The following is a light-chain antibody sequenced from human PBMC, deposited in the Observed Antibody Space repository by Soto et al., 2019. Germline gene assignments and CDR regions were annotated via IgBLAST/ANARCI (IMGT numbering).Light chain of an antibody. J-gene: IGLJ1*01. CDR1: SSDVGGYNF. V-gene: IGLV2-14*01. Sequence: QSLLTRPASVSGSPGQSITISCTGTSSDVGGYNFVSWYQQYPGEAPKLMIYEVSNRPSGVSNRFSGSKSGNTASLTISGLQAEDETDYYCSSYTGSSSRYVFGTGTKVTVL. CDR2: EVS. CDR3: SSYTGSSSRYV.